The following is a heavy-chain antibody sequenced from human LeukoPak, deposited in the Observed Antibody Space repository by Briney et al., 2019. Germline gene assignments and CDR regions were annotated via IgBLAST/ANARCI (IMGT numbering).Heavy chain of an antibody. Sequence: SETLSLTCTVSGGSISSTSYYWGWIRQPPGKGLEWIGSIYSSGSTYYNPSLKSRVTISVDTSKNQFSLKLSSVTAADTAVYYCAKRGGYWYFDLWGRGTLVTVSS. V-gene: IGHV4-39*01. J-gene: IGHJ2*01. CDR3: AKRGGYWYFDL. CDR1: GGSISSTSYY. CDR2: IYSSGST. D-gene: IGHD3-16*01.